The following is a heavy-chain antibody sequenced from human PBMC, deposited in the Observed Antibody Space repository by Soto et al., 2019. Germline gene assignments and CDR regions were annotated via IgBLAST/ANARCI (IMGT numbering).Heavy chain of an antibody. CDR1: GFTFSSYT. J-gene: IGHJ3*02. CDR2: ISSGSSTI. V-gene: IGHV3-48*01. Sequence: EVQLVESGGGLVQPGGSLRLSCAASGFTFSSYTMNWVRQAPGKGLEWVSYISSGSSTIYYADSLKGRFTISRDNAVNSLYLQMNSLRAEDTAVYYCARGHSSGRGAFDISGQGTMVTVSS. CDR3: ARGHSSGRGAFDI. D-gene: IGHD6-19*01.